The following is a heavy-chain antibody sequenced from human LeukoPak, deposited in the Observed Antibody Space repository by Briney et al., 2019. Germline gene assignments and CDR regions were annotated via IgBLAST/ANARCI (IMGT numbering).Heavy chain of an antibody. D-gene: IGHD6-13*01. CDR1: GGSISSYY. CDR3: ARQGRSSSWYMDV. CDR2: IYTSGST. Sequence: ASETLSLTCTVSGGSISSYYWSWIRQPAGKGLKWIGRIYTSGSTNYNPSLKSRVTMSVDTSKNQFSLKLTSVTAADTALYYCARQGRSSSWYMDVWGKGTTVTVSS. J-gene: IGHJ6*03. V-gene: IGHV4-4*07.